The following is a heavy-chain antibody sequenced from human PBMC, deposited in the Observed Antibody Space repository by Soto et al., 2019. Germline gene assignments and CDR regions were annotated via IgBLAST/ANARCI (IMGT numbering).Heavy chain of an antibody. V-gene: IGHV1-2*04. D-gene: IGHD5-12*01. CDR1: GYTFTGYY. CDR2: INPNSGGT. CDR3: ARATPAVVATKVGWFDP. Sequence: QVQLVQSGAEVKKPGASVKVSCKASGYTFTGYYMHWVRQAPGQGLEWMGWINPNSGGTNYAQKFQGWVTMTRDTSISTAYMELSRLRSEDTAVYYCARATPAVVATKVGWFDPWGQGTLVTVSS. J-gene: IGHJ5*02.